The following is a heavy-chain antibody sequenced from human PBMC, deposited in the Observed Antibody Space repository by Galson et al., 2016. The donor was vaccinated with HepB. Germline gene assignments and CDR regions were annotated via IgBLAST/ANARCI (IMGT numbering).Heavy chain of an antibody. CDR2: IYSIAYT. CDR1: GGSISSGGYF. J-gene: IGHJ4*02. CDR3: AREGGFGDPYYFDY. V-gene: IGHV4-31*11. D-gene: IGHD4-17*01. Sequence: TLSLTCGVSGGSISSGGYFWSWIRQHPGKGLEWITSIYSIAYTYYNPSLKSRIDISIDTSKNRFSLKLTSVTAADTAVYYCAREGGFGDPYYFDYWGQGTLVTVSS.